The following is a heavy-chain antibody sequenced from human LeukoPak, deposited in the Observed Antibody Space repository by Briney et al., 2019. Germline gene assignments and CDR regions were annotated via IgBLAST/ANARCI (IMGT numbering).Heavy chain of an antibody. CDR2: INPSGGST. Sequence: ASVKVSCKASGYTFTSYYMHWVRQAPGQGLEWMGIINPSGGSTSYAQKFQGRVTITRDTSASTAYMELSSLRSEDTAVYYCAREDDYGDWGDYWGQGTLVTVSS. D-gene: IGHD4-17*01. V-gene: IGHV1-46*01. J-gene: IGHJ4*02. CDR1: GYTFTSYY. CDR3: AREDDYGDWGDY.